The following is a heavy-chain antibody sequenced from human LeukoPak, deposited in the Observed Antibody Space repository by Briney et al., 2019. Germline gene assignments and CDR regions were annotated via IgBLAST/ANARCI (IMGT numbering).Heavy chain of an antibody. Sequence: GGSLRLSCAAAGFTFSKTWMSWVRQAPGKGLAWVASINEDGSERRYADSVKGRVTISRDNAENSLYLQMNSLRAEDTAVYYCARGRYYMDVWGKGTTVTVSS. V-gene: IGHV3-7*01. CDR1: GFTFSKTW. CDR3: ARGRYYMDV. J-gene: IGHJ6*03. CDR2: INEDGSER.